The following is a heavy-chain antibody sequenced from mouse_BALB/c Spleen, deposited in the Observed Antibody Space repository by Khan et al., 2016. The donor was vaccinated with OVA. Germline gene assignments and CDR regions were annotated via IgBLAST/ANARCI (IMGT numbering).Heavy chain of an antibody. CDR1: GFTFSSYS. J-gene: IGHJ3*01. CDR2: ISSGGDYT. Sequence: EVELVESGGDLVKPRGSPKLSCAASGFTFSSYSMSWVRQTPDKRLEWVATISSGGDYTYYPDSVKGRFTISRDNAKNTLYLQMSSLKSEDTAMYYCASHLTGSFAYWGQGTLVTVSA. CDR3: ASHLTGSFAY. D-gene: IGHD4-1*01. V-gene: IGHV5-6*01.